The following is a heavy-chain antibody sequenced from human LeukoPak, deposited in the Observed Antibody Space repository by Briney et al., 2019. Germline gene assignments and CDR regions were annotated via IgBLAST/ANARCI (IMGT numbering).Heavy chain of an antibody. CDR1: GFTFSSYG. Sequence: PGGSLRLSCAASGFTFSSYGMHWARQAPGKGLEWVAFIRYDGSNKYYADSVKGRFTISRDNSKNTLYLQMNSLRAEDTAVYYCAKIRDGYNWTPRDYWGQGTLVTVSS. CDR2: IRYDGSNK. V-gene: IGHV3-30*02. CDR3: AKIRDGYNWTPRDY. J-gene: IGHJ4*02. D-gene: IGHD5-24*01.